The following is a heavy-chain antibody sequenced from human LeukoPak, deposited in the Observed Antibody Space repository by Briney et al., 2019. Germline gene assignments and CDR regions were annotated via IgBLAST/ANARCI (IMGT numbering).Heavy chain of an antibody. D-gene: IGHD2-15*01. V-gene: IGHV4-59*01. CDR1: GGSISSYY. Sequence: SETLSLICTVSGGSISSYYWSWIRQPPGKGLEWIGYIYYSGSTNYNPSLKSRVTISVDTSKNQFSLKLGSVTAADTAVYYCAREGNCSGGSCYFDYWGQGTLVTVSS. CDR3: AREGNCSGGSCYFDY. CDR2: IYYSGST. J-gene: IGHJ4*02.